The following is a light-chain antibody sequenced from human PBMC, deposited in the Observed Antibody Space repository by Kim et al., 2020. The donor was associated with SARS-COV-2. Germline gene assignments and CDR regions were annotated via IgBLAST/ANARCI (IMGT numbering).Light chain of an antibody. Sequence: DVQMTQSPSSLSTSIGDRVIITCQASQDITKSLNWYQHKPGKAPELLIYDASNLETGVPSRFSGSGSGTDFTFTINSLQPEDIATYFCQQYGNLPYTFGQGTKLVIK. CDR3: QQYGNLPYT. CDR2: DAS. CDR1: QDITKS. V-gene: IGKV1-33*01. J-gene: IGKJ2*01.